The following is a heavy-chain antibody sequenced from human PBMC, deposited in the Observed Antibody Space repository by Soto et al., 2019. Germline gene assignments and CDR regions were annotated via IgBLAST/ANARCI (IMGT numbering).Heavy chain of an antibody. V-gene: IGHV5-51*01. D-gene: IGHD3-10*01. CDR2: IYPGDPDT. CDR1: GYSFTSYW. CDR3: ASGVRGVMGRYYYYYGMDV. Sequence: PGESLKISCKGSGYSFTSYWIGWVRQMPGKGLEWMGIIYPGDPDTRYSPSFQGQVTISADKSISTAYLQWSSLKASDTAMYYCASGVRGVMGRYYYYYGMDVWGQGTTVTVSS. J-gene: IGHJ6*02.